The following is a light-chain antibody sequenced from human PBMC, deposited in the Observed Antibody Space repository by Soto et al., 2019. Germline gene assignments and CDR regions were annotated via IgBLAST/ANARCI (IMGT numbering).Light chain of an antibody. CDR3: QSSDSSMSSPVV. Sequence: QSVLTQPPSVSGAPGQRVTISCTGSSSNIGGGYDVHWYQQLPGTAPKLLIYGNSNRPSGVADRFSCSKSGTSASLAITGRQAADEADYYCQSSDSSMSSPVVFGGGTKLTVL. CDR1: SSNIGGGYD. J-gene: IGLJ3*02. CDR2: GNS. V-gene: IGLV1-40*01.